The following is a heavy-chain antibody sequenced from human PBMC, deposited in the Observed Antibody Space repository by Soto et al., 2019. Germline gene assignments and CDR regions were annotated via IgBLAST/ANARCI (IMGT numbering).Heavy chain of an antibody. Sequence: PSETLSLTCTVSGASISVHSYYWTWIRQPPGKGLEWIGSIYYSERTSYNSGSTYYSPSLKSRVTISGDTSKSQFSLKLSSVTAADTAVYYCARHTRNQFDPWGQGTLVTVSS. CDR1: GASISVHSYY. CDR3: ARHTRNQFDP. CDR2: IYYSERTSYNSGST. J-gene: IGHJ5*02. V-gene: IGHV4-39*01.